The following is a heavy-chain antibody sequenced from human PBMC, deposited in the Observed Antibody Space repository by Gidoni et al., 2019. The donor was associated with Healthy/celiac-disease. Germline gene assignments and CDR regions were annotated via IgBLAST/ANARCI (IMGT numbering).Heavy chain of an antibody. CDR1: GFTFSSYA. CDR2: ISYDGSNK. V-gene: IGHV3-30-3*01. D-gene: IGHD3-10*01. Sequence: CPASGFTFSSYAMHWVRQAPGKGLEWVAVISYDGSNKYYADSVKGRFTISRDNSKNTLYLQMNSLRAEDTAVYYCARDRYYYGSGSYSAFDIWGQGTMVTVSS. J-gene: IGHJ3*02. CDR3: ARDRYYYGSGSYSAFDI.